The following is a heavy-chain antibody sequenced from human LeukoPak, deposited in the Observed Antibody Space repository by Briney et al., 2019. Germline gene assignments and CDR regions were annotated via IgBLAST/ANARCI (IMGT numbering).Heavy chain of an antibody. CDR3: TTGLKSSIAAL. D-gene: IGHD6-6*01. CDR2: IKSKTDGGTT. Sequence: GRSLRLSCAASGFTFSNAWMSWVRQAPGKGLEWVGRIKSKTDGGTTDYAAPVKGRFTISRDDSKNTLYLQMNSLKTEDTAVYYCTTGLKSSIAALWGQGTLVTVSS. CDR1: GFTFSNAW. J-gene: IGHJ4*02. V-gene: IGHV3-15*01.